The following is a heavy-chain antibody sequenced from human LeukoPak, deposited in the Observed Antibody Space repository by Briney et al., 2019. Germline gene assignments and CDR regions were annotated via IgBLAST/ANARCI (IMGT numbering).Heavy chain of an antibody. CDR1: GGSISNYY. CDR2: SYYSGST. J-gene: IGHJ3*02. D-gene: IGHD6-6*01. Sequence: SETLSLTCSVFGGSISNYYWSWIRQPPGKGLEHIGYSYYSGSTDYNPSLKSRVTISVDTSKNQFSLMLTSVTAADSAVYYCARQSISSRRAFDIWGQGTMVTVSS. V-gene: IGHV4-59*08. CDR3: ARQSISSRRAFDI.